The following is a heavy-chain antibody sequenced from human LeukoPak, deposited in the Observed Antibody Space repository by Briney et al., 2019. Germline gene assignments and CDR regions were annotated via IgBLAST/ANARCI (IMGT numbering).Heavy chain of an antibody. Sequence: PGGSLRLSCAASGFTFSSYEMNWVRQAPGKGLEWTSYISTSGSSINYADSVKGRFTISRDNAKNSLYLQMNSLRAEDTAVYYCARTDSGWYSPPGYWGQGTLVTVSS. J-gene: IGHJ4*02. CDR1: GFTFSSYE. D-gene: IGHD6-19*01. CDR2: ISTSGSSI. CDR3: ARTDSGWYSPPGY. V-gene: IGHV3-48*03.